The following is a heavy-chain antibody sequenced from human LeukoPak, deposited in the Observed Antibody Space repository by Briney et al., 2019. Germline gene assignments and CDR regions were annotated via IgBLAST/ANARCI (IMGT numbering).Heavy chain of an antibody. D-gene: IGHD3-22*01. CDR3: ARVRPYYDSSGYTPYYFDY. CDR2: IYTSGST. J-gene: IGHJ4*02. CDR1: GGSISSGSYY. V-gene: IGHV4-61*02. Sequence: SQTLSLTCTVSGGSISSGSYYWSWLRQPAGKGLEWIGRIYTSGSTNYNPSLNSRVTISVDTSKNQFSLKLSSVTAADTAVYYCARVRPYYDSSGYTPYYFDYWGQGTLVTVSS.